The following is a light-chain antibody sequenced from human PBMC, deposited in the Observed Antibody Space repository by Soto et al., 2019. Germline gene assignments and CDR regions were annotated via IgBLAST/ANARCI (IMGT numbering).Light chain of an antibody. CDR2: TND. J-gene: IGLJ1*01. CDR1: TSNIGTNT. Sequence: QSALTQPPSASGTPGQTITISCSGSTSNIGTNTVDWFQHLPGSAPKLLIYTNDQRPSGVPDRFSGSRSGTSASLAISGLQSEDEADYYCATWDDSVFVFGTGTKLTVL. V-gene: IGLV1-44*01. CDR3: ATWDDSVFV.